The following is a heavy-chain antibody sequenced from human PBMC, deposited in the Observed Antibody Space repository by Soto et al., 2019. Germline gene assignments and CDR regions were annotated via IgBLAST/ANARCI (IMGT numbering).Heavy chain of an antibody. V-gene: IGHV3-72*01. CDR2: IRNKAKSYTT. CDR3: DDCGSSAFDC. D-gene: IGHD1-26*01. J-gene: IGHJ4*02. CDR1: GFTFSDHY. Sequence: EVQLVESGGDLVQPGGSLRLSCAASGFTFSDHYMDWVRQAPGKGLEWVGLIRNKAKSYTTEYAASVRGRFTISRDDSKNSVYLQITSLTPEDTAVYYGDDCGSSAFDCWGQGTLVTVS.